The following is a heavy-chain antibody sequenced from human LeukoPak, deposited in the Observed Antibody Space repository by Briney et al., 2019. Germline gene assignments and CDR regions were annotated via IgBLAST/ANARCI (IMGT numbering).Heavy chain of an antibody. CDR2: ISGSGSGS. Sequence: PGGSLRLSCAASGFTFSSYAMSWVRQAPGKGLEWVSGISGSGSGSYYADSVKGRFTVSRDNSKNTLHLQMNSLRAEDTAVYYCAKGHIESGGYYYFDYWGQGTLVTVSS. V-gene: IGHV3-23*01. CDR3: AKGHIESGGYYYFDY. CDR1: GFTFSSYA. J-gene: IGHJ4*02. D-gene: IGHD3-22*01.